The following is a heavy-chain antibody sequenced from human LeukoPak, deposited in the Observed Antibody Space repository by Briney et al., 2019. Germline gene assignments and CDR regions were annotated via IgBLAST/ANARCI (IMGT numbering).Heavy chain of an antibody. D-gene: IGHD3-22*01. CDR2: IIPIFGTA. CDR1: GGTFSSYA. J-gene: IGHJ6*03. CDR3: AKAHPRHNYNNSSGYSTKYYYNYMDV. V-gene: IGHV1-69*05. Sequence: SVKVSCKASGGTFSSYAISWVRQAPGQGLEWMGGIIPIFGTANYAQKFQGRVTITTDESTSTAYMELSSLRSEDTAVYYCAKAHPRHNYNNSSGYSTKYYYNYMDVWGKGTTVTVSS.